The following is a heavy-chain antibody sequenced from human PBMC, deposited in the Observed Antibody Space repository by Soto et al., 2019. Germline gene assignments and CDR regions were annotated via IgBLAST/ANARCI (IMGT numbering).Heavy chain of an antibody. D-gene: IGHD3-3*01. J-gene: IGHJ6*02. CDR2: IYYSGST. CDR1: GGSISSSSYY. Sequence: SETLSLTCAVSGGSISSSSYYWGWIRQPPGKGLEWIGSIYYSGSTYYNPSLKSRVTISVDTSKNQFSLKLSSVTAADTAVYYCARDSAITIFGVALASYGMDVWGQGTTVAVSS. V-gene: IGHV4-39*02. CDR3: ARDSAITIFGVALASYGMDV.